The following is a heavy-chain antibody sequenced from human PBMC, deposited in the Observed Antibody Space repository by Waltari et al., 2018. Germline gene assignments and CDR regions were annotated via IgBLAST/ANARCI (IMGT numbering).Heavy chain of an antibody. CDR1: GYTFHDYY. J-gene: IGHJ4*02. V-gene: IGHV1-69-2*01. D-gene: IGHD7-27*01. CDR2: VDPEDGET. CDR3: ATRGVTGDFDY. Sequence: EVQLVQSGAEVKKPGATANVACKVSGYTFHDYYMHWVQQAPEKGLEWMGLVDPEDGETIYAEKFQGRVTITADTSTDTAYMELSSLRSEDTAVYYCATRGVTGDFDYWGQGTLVTVSS.